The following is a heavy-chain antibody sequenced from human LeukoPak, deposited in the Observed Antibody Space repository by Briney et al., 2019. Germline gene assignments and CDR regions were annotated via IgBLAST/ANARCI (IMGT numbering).Heavy chain of an antibody. Sequence: GGSLRLSCAASGFTFSSYWMSWVRQAPGKGLEWVANIKQDGSEKYYVDSVKGRFTISRDNAKNSLYLQMNSLRAEDTAIYYCAPPVEMATIYGYWGQGTLVTVSS. CDR1: GFTFSSYW. D-gene: IGHD5-24*01. V-gene: IGHV3-7*03. CDR3: APPVEMATIYGY. CDR2: IKQDGSEK. J-gene: IGHJ4*02.